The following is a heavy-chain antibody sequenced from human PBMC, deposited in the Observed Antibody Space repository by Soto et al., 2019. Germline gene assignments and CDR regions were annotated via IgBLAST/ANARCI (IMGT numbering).Heavy chain of an antibody. Sequence: EVKLVESGGGLVQSGGSLRLSCEASAFTLSSYWMSWVRQAPGKGLEWVANIKPDGSEKYYVDSVKGRFTISRDNTKNSLYLQMSTLRPEDTAIYYCARDYEFGFDIWGQGTLVTVSS. J-gene: IGHJ3*02. CDR1: AFTLSSYW. V-gene: IGHV3-7*01. CDR3: ARDYEFGFDI. CDR2: IKPDGSEK. D-gene: IGHD3-22*01.